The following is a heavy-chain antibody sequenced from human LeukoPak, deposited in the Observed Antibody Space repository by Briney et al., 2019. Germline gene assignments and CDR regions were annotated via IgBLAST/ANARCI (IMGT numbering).Heavy chain of an antibody. D-gene: IGHD2-2*01. CDR2: ISGSGGST. Sequence: GGSLRLSCAASGFTFSSYAMSWVRQAPGKWLEWLSAISGSGGSTCYADSVKGRFTISRDNSKNTLYLQMNSLRAEDTAVYYCAKDRNYIVGVPAFLPDRWGQGTLVTVSS. J-gene: IGHJ5*02. V-gene: IGHV3-23*01. CDR3: AKDRNYIVGVPAFLPDR. CDR1: GFTFSSYA.